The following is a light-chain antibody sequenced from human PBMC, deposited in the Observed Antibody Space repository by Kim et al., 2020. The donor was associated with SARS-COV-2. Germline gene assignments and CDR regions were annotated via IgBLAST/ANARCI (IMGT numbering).Light chain of an antibody. J-gene: IGLJ2*01. V-gene: IGLV2-14*03. Sequence: GQSITISCTGTSSDVGRYDYVSWYQHHPGKAPKLIIYDVTERPSGVSNRFSGSKSGNTASLTISGLQAEDEADYYCCSYTSSSTLIFGGGAKLTVL. CDR3: CSYTSSSTLI. CDR2: DVT. CDR1: SSDVGRYDY.